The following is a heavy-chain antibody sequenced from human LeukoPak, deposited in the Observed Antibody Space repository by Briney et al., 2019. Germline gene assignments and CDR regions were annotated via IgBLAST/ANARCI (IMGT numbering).Heavy chain of an antibody. D-gene: IGHD2-2*01. V-gene: IGHV1-8*01. CDR2: MNPNSGNT. J-gene: IGHJ4*02. CDR3: ARLWAGYCSSTSCYRDDY. Sequence: ASVKVSCKASGYTFTSYDINWVRQATGQGLERMGWMNPNSGNTGYAQKFQGRVTMARNTSISTAYMELSSLRSEDTAVYYCARLWAGYCSSTSCYRDDYWGQGTLVTVSS. CDR1: GYTFTSYD.